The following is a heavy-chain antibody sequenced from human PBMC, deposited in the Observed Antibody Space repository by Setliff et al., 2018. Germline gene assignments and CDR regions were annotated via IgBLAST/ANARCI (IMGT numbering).Heavy chain of an antibody. CDR2: IYSSGNP. CDR3: ARDPSSVAARPGY. J-gene: IGHJ4*02. V-gene: IGHV4-39*07. Sequence: KTSETLSHTCTVSGDSIRSSRYYWGWIRQPPGKGLEWIGSIYSSGNPYYNPSLKRRVTISVDTTKNQCSLQLNSVTAADTAVYYCARDPSSVAARPGYWGQGTLVTVSS. D-gene: IGHD6-6*01. CDR1: GDSIRSSRYY.